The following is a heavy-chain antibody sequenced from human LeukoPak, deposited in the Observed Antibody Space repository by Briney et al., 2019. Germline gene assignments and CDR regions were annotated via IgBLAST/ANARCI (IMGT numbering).Heavy chain of an antibody. Sequence: DPSETLSLTCVVYGESFSGYYWTWIRQPPGKGLEWIGEIIDTGSTKYNSSLKSRVTISVDTSKNEFSLNLTSVTAADTAIYYCARGLASGYPPIPFDYWGQGTLVTVSS. D-gene: IGHD3-3*01. CDR3: ARGLASGYPPIPFDY. CDR2: IIDTGST. J-gene: IGHJ4*02. V-gene: IGHV4-34*12. CDR1: GESFSGYY.